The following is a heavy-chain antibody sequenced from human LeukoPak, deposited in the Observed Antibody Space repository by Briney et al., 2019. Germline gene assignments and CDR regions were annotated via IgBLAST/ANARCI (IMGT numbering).Heavy chain of an antibody. J-gene: IGHJ3*02. CDR2: ISSSSSYI. D-gene: IGHD2-15*01. CDR3: AGDGLCSGGSCYGFNAFDI. Sequence: AGSLRLSCAASGFTFSSYSMNWVRQAPGKGLEWVSSISSSSSYIYCADSVKGRFTISRDNAKNSLYLQMNSLRAEDTAVYYCAGDGLCSGGSCYGFNAFDIWGQGTMVTVSS. CDR1: GFTFSSYS. V-gene: IGHV3-21*01.